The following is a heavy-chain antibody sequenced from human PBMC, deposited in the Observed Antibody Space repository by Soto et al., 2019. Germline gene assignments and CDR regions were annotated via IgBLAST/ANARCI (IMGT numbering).Heavy chain of an antibody. J-gene: IGHJ4*02. V-gene: IGHV1-18*01. CDR2: IRGYTGDT. CDR3: ARVLEFSSSPDEDYFDF. CDR1: GYTFTHYG. D-gene: IGHD6-6*01. Sequence: VQLVQSGAEVKRPEASVKVSCRASGYTFTHYGISWVRHAPGHGLEWMGWIRGYTGDTNYAQKFQGRFSATTDTSTKTGYMELRSRRHTDTAMYYCARVLEFSSSPDEDYFDFWGQGTLVTVSS.